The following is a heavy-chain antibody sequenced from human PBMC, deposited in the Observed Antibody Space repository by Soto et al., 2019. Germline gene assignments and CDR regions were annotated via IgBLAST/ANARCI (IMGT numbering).Heavy chain of an antibody. CDR1: GFTFSSYA. V-gene: IGHV3-64D*06. CDR3: VSATVTASFFYYFDY. Sequence: GGSLRLSCSASGFTFSSYAMHWVRQAPGKGLEYVSAISSNGGSTYYADSVKGRFTISRDNSKNTLYLQMSSLRAEDTAVYYCVSATVTASFFYYFDYWGQGTLVNVSS. CDR2: ISSNGGST. D-gene: IGHD4-17*01. J-gene: IGHJ4*02.